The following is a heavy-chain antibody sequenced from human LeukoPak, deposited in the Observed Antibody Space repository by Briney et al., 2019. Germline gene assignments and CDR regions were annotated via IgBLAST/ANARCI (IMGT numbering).Heavy chain of an antibody. CDR1: GYTFTSYA. CDR2: INAGHGNT. D-gene: IGHD6-19*01. CDR3: ARDSAPKGRQWLVPEYYFDY. Sequence: ASVKVSCKASGYTFTSYAMHWVRQAPGQRLEWMGWINAGHGNTKYSQKFQGRVTITRDTSASTAYMELSSLRSEDTAVYYCARDSAPKGRQWLVPEYYFDYWGQGTLVTVSS. V-gene: IGHV1-3*01. J-gene: IGHJ4*02.